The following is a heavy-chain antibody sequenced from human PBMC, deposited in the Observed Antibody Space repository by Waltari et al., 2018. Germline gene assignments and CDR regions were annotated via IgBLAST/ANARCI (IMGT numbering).Heavy chain of an antibody. CDR2: INPDGSER. CDR1: GFTFSRYW. CDR3: ARDSGRFYVDY. D-gene: IGHD1-26*01. J-gene: IGHJ4*02. Sequence: EVQLVESGGGLVQPGGSLRLSCGASGFTFSRYWMTWVRQGPGKGLGWGANINPDGSERYYVDSVKGRFTISRDNAKNSLYLQVNSLGAEDTAIYYCARDSGRFYVDYWGQGTLLTVSS. V-gene: IGHV3-7*01.